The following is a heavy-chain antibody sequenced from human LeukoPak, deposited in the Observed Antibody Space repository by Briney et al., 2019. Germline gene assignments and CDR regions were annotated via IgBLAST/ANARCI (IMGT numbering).Heavy chain of an antibody. CDR2: ISSSSTYI. J-gene: IGHJ4*02. V-gene: IGHV3-21*01. CDR1: GFTFSSYS. CDR3: VRDRIAAAATDY. D-gene: IGHD6-13*01. Sequence: PGGSLRLSCAASGFTFSSYSMNWVRQAPGKGLEWVSSISSSSTYIYYADSVEGRFTISRDNAKNSLYLQMNSLRAEDTAVYYCVRDRIAAAATDYWGQGTLVTVSS.